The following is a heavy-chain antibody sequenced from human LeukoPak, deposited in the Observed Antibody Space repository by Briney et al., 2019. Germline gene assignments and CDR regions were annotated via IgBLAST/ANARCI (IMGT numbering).Heavy chain of an antibody. CDR3: ARDISRGGRNPSPYFDY. Sequence: PSETLSLTCTVSGGSFSSYYWSWIRQPAGKGLEWIGHVFTTGNSNYNPSPKSRVTMSVDTSKNQFSLRLSSVTAADTAVYYCARDISRGGRNPSPYFDYWGQGTLVTVSS. CDR2: VFTTGNS. J-gene: IGHJ4*01. V-gene: IGHV4-4*07. CDR1: GGSFSSYY. D-gene: IGHD1-14*01.